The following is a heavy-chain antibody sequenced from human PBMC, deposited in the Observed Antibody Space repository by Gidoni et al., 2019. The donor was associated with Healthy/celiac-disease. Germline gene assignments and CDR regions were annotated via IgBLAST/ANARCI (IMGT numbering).Heavy chain of an antibody. D-gene: IGHD6-6*01. CDR2: INPNSGGT. CDR3: ARDRNIGRGRAARGKRAQSSWFDP. V-gene: IGHV1-2*02. Sequence: QVQLVQSGAEAKKPGASVKVSCQASGYTFTAYHMHWVPQAPGQGLEWTGWINPNSGGTNYAQKFQGRVTMTRDTSISTAYMELGRLRSDDTAVYYCARDRNIGRGRAARGKRAQSSWFDPWGQGTLVTVSS. J-gene: IGHJ5*02. CDR1: GYTFTAYH.